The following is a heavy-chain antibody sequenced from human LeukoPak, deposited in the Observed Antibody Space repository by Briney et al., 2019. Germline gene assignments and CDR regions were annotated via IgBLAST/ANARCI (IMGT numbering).Heavy chain of an antibody. CDR3: ARGVVPYYYYYMDV. J-gene: IGHJ6*03. V-gene: IGHV4-4*09. CDR1: GGSISSYY. D-gene: IGHD3-3*01. Sequence: SETLSLTCTVSGGSISSYYWSWIRQPPGKGLEWIGYIYTSGSTNYNPSLKSRVTISEDTFKNQFSLKLSSVTAADTAVYYCARGVVPYYYYYMDVWGKGTTVTVSS. CDR2: IYTSGST.